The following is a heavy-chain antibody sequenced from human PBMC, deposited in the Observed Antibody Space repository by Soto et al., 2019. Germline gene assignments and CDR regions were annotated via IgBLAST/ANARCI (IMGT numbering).Heavy chain of an antibody. D-gene: IGHD6-13*01. V-gene: IGHV5-51*01. CDR1: GYSFTSYW. CDR3: ARLQAAAGDNDLTFDY. J-gene: IGHJ4*02. Sequence: GESLKISCKGSGYSFTSYWIGWGRQMRGIGLEWMGIIYPGDSDTRYSPSFQGQVTISADKSISTAYLQWSSLKASDTAMYYCARLQAAAGDNDLTFDYWGQGTLVTVSS. CDR2: IYPGDSDT.